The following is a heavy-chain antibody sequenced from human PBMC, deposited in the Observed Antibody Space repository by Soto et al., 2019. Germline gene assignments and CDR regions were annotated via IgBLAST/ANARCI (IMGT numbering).Heavy chain of an antibody. V-gene: IGHV3-30*18. CDR3: AKDSYDSSGYYYPYYFDY. J-gene: IGHJ4*02. Sequence: GGSLRLSCAASGFTFSSYGMHWVRQAPGKGLEWVAVISYDGSNKYYADSVKGRFTISRDNSKNTLYLQMNSLRAEDTAVYYCAKDSYDSSGYYYPYYFDYWGQGTLVTVSS. CDR2: ISYDGSNK. D-gene: IGHD3-22*01. CDR1: GFTFSSYG.